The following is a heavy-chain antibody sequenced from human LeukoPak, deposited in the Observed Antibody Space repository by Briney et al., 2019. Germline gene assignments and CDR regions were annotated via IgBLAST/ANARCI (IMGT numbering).Heavy chain of an antibody. CDR3: ARDPEYGDPGY. V-gene: IGHV4-59*01. CDR1: GGSISSYY. Sequence: SETLSLTCTVSGGSISSYYWSWIRQPPGKGLEWIGYIYYSGSTNYNPSLKSRVTISVDTSKNQVSLKLSSVTAADTAVYYCARDPEYGDPGYWGQGTLVTVSS. J-gene: IGHJ4*02. CDR2: IYYSGST. D-gene: IGHD4-17*01.